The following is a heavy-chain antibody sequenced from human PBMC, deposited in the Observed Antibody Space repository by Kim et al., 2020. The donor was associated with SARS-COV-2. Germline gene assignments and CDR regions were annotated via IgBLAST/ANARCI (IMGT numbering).Heavy chain of an antibody. J-gene: IGHJ6*02. V-gene: IGHV6-1*01. CDR3: AREHRAAAGRFLGDYYYYGMDV. CDR2: TYYRSKWDN. D-gene: IGHD6-13*01. Sequence: SQTLSLTCAISGDSVPSNSAAWNWIRQSPSRGLEWLGRTYYRSKWDNDYAVSVQSRITINPDTSKNQFSLPLNSVTPEETAVYYCAREHRAAAGRFLGDYYYYGMDVWGQGTTVTVSS. CDR1: GDSVPSNSAA.